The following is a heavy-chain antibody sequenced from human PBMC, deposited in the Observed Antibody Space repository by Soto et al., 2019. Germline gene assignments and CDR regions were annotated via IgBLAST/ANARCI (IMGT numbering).Heavy chain of an antibody. Sequence: ASVKVSCKASGFTFTSSAVQWVRQARGQRLEWIGWIVVGSGNTNYAQKFQERVTITRDMSTSTAYMELSSLRCEDTAVYYCAAPNSSSWYGEYYYYGMDVWGQGTTVTVSS. V-gene: IGHV1-58*01. CDR2: IVVGSGNT. CDR1: GFTFTSSA. D-gene: IGHD6-13*01. CDR3: AAPNSSSWYGEYYYYGMDV. J-gene: IGHJ6*02.